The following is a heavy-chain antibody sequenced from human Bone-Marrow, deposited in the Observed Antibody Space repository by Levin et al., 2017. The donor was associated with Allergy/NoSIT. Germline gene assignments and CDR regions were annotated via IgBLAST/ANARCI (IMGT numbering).Heavy chain of an antibody. CDR3: ARQSGGTTYFYNSGSYYYDYFDS. D-gene: IGHD3-22*01. Sequence: GESLKISCKASGYTFTDYYMNWVRQAPGQGLEWMGWINPNNGDTHYAQKFQGWVTMTRDTSIRTAYMELRRLKSDDTAVYYCARQSGGTTYFYNSGSYYYDYFDSWGQGTPVTVSS. V-gene: IGHV1-2*04. CDR2: INPNNGDT. J-gene: IGHJ4*02. CDR1: GYTFTDYY.